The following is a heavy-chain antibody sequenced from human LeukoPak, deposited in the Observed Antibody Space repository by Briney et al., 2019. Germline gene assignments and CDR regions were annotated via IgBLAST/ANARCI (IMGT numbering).Heavy chain of an antibody. CDR3: ARGGVVVTAYSPLDY. J-gene: IGHJ4*02. V-gene: IGHV1-18*01. D-gene: IGHD2-21*02. CDR1: GYTFTSYG. CDR2: ISAYNGNT. Sequence: GASVKVSCKASGYTFTSYGISWVRQAPGQGLEWMGWISAYNGNTNYAQRLQGRVTMTTDTSTSTAYMELRSLRSDDTAVYYCARGGVVVTAYSPLDYWGQGTLVTVSS.